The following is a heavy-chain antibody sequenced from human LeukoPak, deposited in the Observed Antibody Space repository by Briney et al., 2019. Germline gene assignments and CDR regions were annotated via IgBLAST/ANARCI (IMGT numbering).Heavy chain of an antibody. D-gene: IGHD5-24*01. Sequence: SETLSLTCTVSGGSISSYYWSWIRQPPGKGLEWIGYIYYSGSTNYNPSLKSRVTISVDTSKNQISLKLSSVTAADTAVYYCAREDGYKLDYWGQGTLVTVSS. CDR2: IYYSGST. CDR1: GGSISSYY. CDR3: AREDGYKLDY. V-gene: IGHV4-59*01. J-gene: IGHJ4*02.